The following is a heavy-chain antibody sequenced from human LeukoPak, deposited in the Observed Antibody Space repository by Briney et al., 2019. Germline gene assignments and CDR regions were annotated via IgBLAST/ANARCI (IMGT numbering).Heavy chain of an antibody. CDR1: GFTFSSYG. J-gene: IGHJ4*02. D-gene: IGHD3-10*01. CDR3: AKTYGSGSRYYFDY. CDR2: ITGSGDYT. Sequence: GGSLRLACAASGFTFSSYGMTWVRKAPGKGLEWVSGITGSGDYTNYADSVKGRFTISRDNSKNPLYLKMNSLRAEATAVYYCAKTYGSGSRYYFDYWGQGTLVTVSS. V-gene: IGHV3-23*01.